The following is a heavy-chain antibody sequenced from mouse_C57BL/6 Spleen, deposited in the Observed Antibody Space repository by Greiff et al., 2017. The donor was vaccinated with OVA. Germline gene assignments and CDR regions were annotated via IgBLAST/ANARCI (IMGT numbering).Heavy chain of an antibody. CDR3: ARGPPMDY. CDR2: IYPGDGDT. Sequence: VQLQQSGPELVKPGASVKISCKASGYAFSSSWLNWVKQRPGKGLEWIGRIYPGDGDTNYNGKFKGKATLTADKSSSTAYMQLSSLTSEDSAVYFCARGPPMDYWGQGTSVTVSS. CDR1: GYAFSSSW. J-gene: IGHJ4*01. V-gene: IGHV1-82*01. D-gene: IGHD6-1*01.